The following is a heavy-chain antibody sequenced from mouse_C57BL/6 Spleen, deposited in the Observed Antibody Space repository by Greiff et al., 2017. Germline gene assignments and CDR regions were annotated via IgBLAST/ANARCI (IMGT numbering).Heavy chain of an antibody. CDR2: IYPGSGNT. CDR3: VSGNYEGSLDY. Sequence: QVQLQQSGAELVKPGASVKISCKASGYTFTDYYINWVKQRPGQGLEWIGRIYPGSGNTKYNEKFKGKATLTVDKSSSTAYMQLSSLTSEDSAVYFCVSGNYEGSLDYWGQGTTLTVSS. J-gene: IGHJ4*01. V-gene: IGHV1-84*01. D-gene: IGHD2-1*01. CDR1: GYTFTDYY.